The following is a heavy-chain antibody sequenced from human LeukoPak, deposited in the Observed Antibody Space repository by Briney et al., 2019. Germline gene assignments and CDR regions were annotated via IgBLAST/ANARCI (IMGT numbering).Heavy chain of an antibody. Sequence: ASVKVSCKASGYTFGDYGFSWVRHAPRQGLEWMGWISALNGNTYYVQKFKGRVTMTTDSSTNTAYMELRSLRSDDTAVYFCARHFALLWLGDKPFDYWGQGTLVTVSS. D-gene: IGHD3-10*01. J-gene: IGHJ4*02. CDR1: GYTFGDYG. V-gene: IGHV1-18*01. CDR3: ARHFALLWLGDKPFDY. CDR2: ISALNGNT.